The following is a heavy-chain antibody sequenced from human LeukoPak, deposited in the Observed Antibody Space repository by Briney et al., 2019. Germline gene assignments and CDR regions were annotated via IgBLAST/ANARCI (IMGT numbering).Heavy chain of an antibody. CDR1: GGSISSYY. D-gene: IGHD3-10*01. Sequence: SETLSLTCTVSGGSISSYYWSWIRQPPGKGLEWIGYIYYGGSTNYNPSLKSRVTISVDSSKNQFSLKLSSVTAADTAVYYCARGLPSVWFGELLYHDAFDIWDQGTMVTVSS. CDR2: IYYGGST. V-gene: IGHV4-59*01. CDR3: ARGLPSVWFGELLYHDAFDI. J-gene: IGHJ3*02.